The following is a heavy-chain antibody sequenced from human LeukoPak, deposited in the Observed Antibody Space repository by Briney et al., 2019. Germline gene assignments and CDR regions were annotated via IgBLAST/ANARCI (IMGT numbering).Heavy chain of an antibody. D-gene: IGHD2-8*01. Sequence: ASVKVSCKASGYTFTGYGISWVRQAPGQGLECMGWIKPNSGGTNYAQKFQGRVTMTRDTSISTAYMELSRLRSDDTAVYYCARDGIMVYAIGYYYYYMDVWGKGTTVTVSS. CDR3: ARDGIMVYAIGYYYYYMDV. V-gene: IGHV1-2*02. CDR1: GYTFTGYG. J-gene: IGHJ6*03. CDR2: IKPNSGGT.